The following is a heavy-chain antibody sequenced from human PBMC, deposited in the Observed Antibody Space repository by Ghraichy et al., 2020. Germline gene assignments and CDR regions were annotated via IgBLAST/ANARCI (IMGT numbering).Heavy chain of an antibody. D-gene: IGHD3-22*01. CDR3: AKHGGVGSGYDTDY. CDR1: GFTFSSYA. Sequence: GGSLRLSCAASGFTFSSYAMSWVRQAPGKGLEWVSAISGSGGSTYYADSVKGRFTISRDNSKNTLYLQMNSLRAEDTAVYYCAKHGGVGSGYDTDYWGQGTLVTVSS. V-gene: IGHV3-23*01. CDR2: ISGSGGST. J-gene: IGHJ4*02.